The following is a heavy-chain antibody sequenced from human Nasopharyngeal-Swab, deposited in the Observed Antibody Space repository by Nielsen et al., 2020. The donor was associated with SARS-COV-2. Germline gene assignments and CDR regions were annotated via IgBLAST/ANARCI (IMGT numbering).Heavy chain of an antibody. CDR3: ARVLSFGELSPYYYYGMDV. Sequence: ASVKVSCKASGYTFTSYDINWVRQATGQGLEWMGWMNPNSGNTGYAQKFQGRVTMTRNTSISTAYMELSSLRSEDTAVYYCARVLSFGELSPYYYYGMDVWGQGTTVTVS. CDR2: MNPNSGNT. J-gene: IGHJ6*02. D-gene: IGHD3-10*01. V-gene: IGHV1-8*01. CDR1: GYTFTSYD.